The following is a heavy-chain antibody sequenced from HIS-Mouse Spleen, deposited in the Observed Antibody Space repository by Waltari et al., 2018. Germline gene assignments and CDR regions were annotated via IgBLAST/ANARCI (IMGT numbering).Heavy chain of an antibody. D-gene: IGHD6-13*01. CDR2: IYYSGST. Sequence: QLQLQESDPGLVKPSETLSLTCTVSGGSISSSSYYWGWIRQPPGKGLEWIGSIYYSGSTYSNPSLKSRVTISVDTSKNQFSLKLSSVTAADTAVYYCAREIPYSSSWYDWYFDLWGRGTLVTVSS. J-gene: IGHJ2*01. CDR3: AREIPYSSSWYDWYFDL. V-gene: IGHV4-39*07. CDR1: GGSISSSSYY.